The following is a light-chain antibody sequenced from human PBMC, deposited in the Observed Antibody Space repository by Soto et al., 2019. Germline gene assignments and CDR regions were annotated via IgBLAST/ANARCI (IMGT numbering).Light chain of an antibody. V-gene: IGLV2-14*01. CDR3: SSYTSISSLVI. CDR1: GSDVGSYKY. CDR2: EVS. J-gene: IGLJ1*01. Sequence: QSALTQPASVSGSLGQSITISCTGTGSDVGSYKYVSWYQQHPGKAPKLIIFEVSNRPSGVSDRFSGSKSGNTASLNISGPKAEDEDEYFCSSYTSISSLVIFGTGTKLTVL.